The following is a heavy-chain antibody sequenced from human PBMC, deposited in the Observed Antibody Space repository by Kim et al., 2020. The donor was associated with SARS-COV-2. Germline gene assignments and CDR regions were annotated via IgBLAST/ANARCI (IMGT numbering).Heavy chain of an antibody. V-gene: IGHV3-23*01. CDR1: GFTFTGYA. Sequence: GGSLRLSCTTSGFTFTGYAMSWVRQAPGKGLEWVSSIDGRDGTTYYVDSVKGRCTISRDDSKSTLYLWMTSLRADDTAVYYCLKGGWGWIWDHWGQGAHVTVAS. CDR3: LKGGWGWIWDH. CDR2: IDGRDGTT. J-gene: IGHJ4*02. D-gene: IGHD2-2*03.